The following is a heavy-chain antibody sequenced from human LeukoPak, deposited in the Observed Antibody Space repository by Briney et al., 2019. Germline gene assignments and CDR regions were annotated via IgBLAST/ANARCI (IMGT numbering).Heavy chain of an antibody. CDR2: IYYSGST. CDR1: GGSIGSYY. D-gene: IGHD7-27*01. Sequence: SETLSLTCTVSGGSIGSYYWSWIRQPPGKGLEWIGFIYYSGSTNYNPSLKSRVSISVDTSKNQFSLKLSSVTAADTAVYYCARTGKNWETGYGMDVWGQGTTVTVSS. CDR3: ARTGKNWETGYGMDV. V-gene: IGHV4-59*01. J-gene: IGHJ6*02.